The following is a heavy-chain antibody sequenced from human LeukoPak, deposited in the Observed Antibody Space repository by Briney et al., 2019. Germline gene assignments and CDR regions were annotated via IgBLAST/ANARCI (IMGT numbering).Heavy chain of an antibody. CDR1: GYTFTNYV. CDR3: ARDLGGRWLVFDY. J-gene: IGHJ4*02. D-gene: IGHD6-19*01. CDR2: INAGNGNT. Sequence: ASVKVSCKAVGYTFTNYVLHWVRQAPGQRLEWMGWINAGNGNTKYSQKFQGRVTITRDTSASTACMELSSLRSEDTAIYYCARDLGGRWLVFDYWGQGTLVTVSS. V-gene: IGHV1-3*01.